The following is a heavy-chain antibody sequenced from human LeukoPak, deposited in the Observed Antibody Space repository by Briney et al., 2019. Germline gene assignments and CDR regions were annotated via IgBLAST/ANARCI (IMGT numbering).Heavy chain of an antibody. J-gene: IGHJ4*02. D-gene: IGHD3-22*01. Sequence: GGSLRLSCAASGFTFSSYSMNWVRQAPGKGLEWISYINNSGGAKNYADSVKGRFTISRDNAENSLYLQMSSLRAEDTAVYYCARLPVLVTYFYDSIGYYFDYWGQGTLVTVSS. V-gene: IGHV3-48*01. CDR1: GFTFSSYS. CDR3: ARLPVLVTYFYDSIGYYFDY. CDR2: INNSGGAK.